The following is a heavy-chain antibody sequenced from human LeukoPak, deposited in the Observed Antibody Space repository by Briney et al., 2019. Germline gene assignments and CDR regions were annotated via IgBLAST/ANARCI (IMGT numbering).Heavy chain of an antibody. CDR3: ASTRRPAYHLTPTFDY. D-gene: IGHD2-2*01. Sequence: SETLSLTCSVSGGFISSRSYYWGWIRQPPGKGLEWIGSIYYSGSTYYIPSLKSRVTISVDTSKNQFSLKLSSVTAADTAVYYCASTRRPAYHLTPTFDYWGQGTLVTVSS. J-gene: IGHJ4*02. V-gene: IGHV4-39*01. CDR2: IYYSGST. CDR1: GGFISSRSYY.